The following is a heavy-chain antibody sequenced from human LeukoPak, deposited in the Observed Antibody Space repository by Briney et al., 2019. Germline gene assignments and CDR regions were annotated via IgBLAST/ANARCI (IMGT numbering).Heavy chain of an antibody. J-gene: IGHJ4*02. Sequence: GGSLRLSCAASGFTFSSYAMSWVRQAPGKGLEWVSAISGSGGSTYYADSVKGRFTISRDNFKNTLYLQMNSLRAEDTAVYYCAKNRMVRGVRPPLDYWGQGTLVTVSS. CDR2: ISGSGGST. CDR3: AKNRMVRGVRPPLDY. V-gene: IGHV3-23*01. D-gene: IGHD3-10*01. CDR1: GFTFSSYA.